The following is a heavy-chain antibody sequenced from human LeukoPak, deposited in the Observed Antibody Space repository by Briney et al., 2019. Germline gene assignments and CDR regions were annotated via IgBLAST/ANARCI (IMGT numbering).Heavy chain of an antibody. CDR3: AKVGIYDSWFDP. J-gene: IGHJ5*02. CDR2: ISGSGGST. Sequence: GGSLRLSCAASGFTFSGYAMSWVRQAPGKGLEWASAISGSGGSTYYADSVKGRFTISRDNSKNTLYLQTNSLRAEDTAVYYCAKVGIYDSWFDPWGQGTLVTVSS. V-gene: IGHV3-23*01. CDR1: GFTFSGYA. D-gene: IGHD3-22*01.